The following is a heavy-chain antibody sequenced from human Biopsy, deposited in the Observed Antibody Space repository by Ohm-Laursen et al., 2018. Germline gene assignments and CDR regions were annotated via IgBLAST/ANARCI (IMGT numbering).Heavy chain of an antibody. V-gene: IGHV4-59*08. Sequence: SDTLSLTCPVSGGSISSYYWSWIRQPPGKGLEWIGYIYYTGSTNYNPSLKSRVTISVDTSMNHLSLRLTSVTAADTAVYYYARHAPSYSGSYWRYFDLWGRGTLVTVSS. D-gene: IGHD1-26*01. CDR1: GGSISSYY. CDR3: ARHAPSYSGSYWRYFDL. CDR2: IYYTGST. J-gene: IGHJ2*01.